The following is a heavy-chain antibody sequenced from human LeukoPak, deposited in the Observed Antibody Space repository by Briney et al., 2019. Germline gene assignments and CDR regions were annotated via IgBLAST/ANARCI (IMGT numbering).Heavy chain of an antibody. CDR3: ARSCLSGWRGLYDAFDI. D-gene: IGHD6-19*01. CDR2: IYPGDSDT. J-gene: IGHJ3*02. CDR1: GYSFTSCW. Sequence: GESLKISCKGSGYSFTSCWIGWVRQMPGKGLEWMGIIYPGDSDTRYSPSFQGQVTISADKSISTAYLQWSSLKASDTAMYYCARSCLSGWRGLYDAFDIWGQGTMVTVSS. V-gene: IGHV5-51*01.